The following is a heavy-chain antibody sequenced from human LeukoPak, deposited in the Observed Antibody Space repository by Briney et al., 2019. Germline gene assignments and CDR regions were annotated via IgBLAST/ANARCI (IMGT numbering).Heavy chain of an antibody. Sequence: ASETLSLTCTVSGGSISSYYWSWIRQPAGKGLEWIGRIYTSGSTNYNPSLKSRVTMSVDTSKNQFSLKLSSVTAADTAVYYCARVDCSSTSCYSYFDYWGQGTLVTVSS. CDR1: GGSISSYY. CDR3: ARVDCSSTSCYSYFDY. J-gene: IGHJ4*02. V-gene: IGHV4-4*07. D-gene: IGHD2-2*02. CDR2: IYTSGST.